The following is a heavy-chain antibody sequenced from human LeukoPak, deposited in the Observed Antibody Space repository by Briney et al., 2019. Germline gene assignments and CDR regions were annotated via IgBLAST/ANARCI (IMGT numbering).Heavy chain of an antibody. Sequence: AVKVYCKASGGTFSSYAISWVRPAPGEGLEWMGGIIPILGISNYAQKFQGRVTITADKSTSTAYMELSSLRSEDTAVYYCARDLWTAAAGTIYYYGMDVWGQGTTVTVSS. CDR2: IIPILGIS. CDR3: ARDLWTAAAGTIYYYGMDV. J-gene: IGHJ6*02. CDR1: GGTFSSYA. V-gene: IGHV1-69*04. D-gene: IGHD6-13*01.